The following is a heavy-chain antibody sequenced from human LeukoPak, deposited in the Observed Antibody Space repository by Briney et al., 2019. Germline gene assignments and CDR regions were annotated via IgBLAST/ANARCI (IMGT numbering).Heavy chain of an antibody. Sequence: GGSLRLSCAASGFTFSSYAMSWVRQAPGKGLEWVSAISGSGGSTYYADSVKGRFTISRDNSKDTLYLQMDSLRAEDTAVYYCAKGSGSSCYSPCDYWGQGILVTVSS. CDR1: GFTFSSYA. V-gene: IGHV3-23*01. CDR2: ISGSGGST. J-gene: IGHJ4*02. CDR3: AKGSGSSCYSPCDY. D-gene: IGHD2-15*01.